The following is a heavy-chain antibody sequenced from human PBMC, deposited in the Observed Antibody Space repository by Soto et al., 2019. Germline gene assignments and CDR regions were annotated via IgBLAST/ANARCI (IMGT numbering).Heavy chain of an antibody. D-gene: IGHD6-13*01. J-gene: IGHJ6*02. CDR1: GDSVSSNSAA. CDR2: TYYRSKWYN. V-gene: IGHV6-1*01. Sequence: SQTLSLTGAISGDSVSSNSAAWNWIRQSPSRGLEWLGRTYYRSKWYNDYAVSVKSRITINPDTSKNQFSLQLNSVTPEDTAVYYCARYKGAAALYYYGIDVWAQGTTVTVSS. CDR3: ARYKGAAALYYYGIDV.